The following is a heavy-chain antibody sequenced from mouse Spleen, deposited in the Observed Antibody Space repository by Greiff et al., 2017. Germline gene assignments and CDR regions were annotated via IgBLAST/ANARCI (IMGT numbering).Heavy chain of an antibody. D-gene: IGHD4-1*02. CDR1: GFTFSDYG. J-gene: IGHJ1*03. CDR3: ATPTGSYWYFDV. Sequence: EVNLVESGGGLVKPGGSLKLSCAASGFTFSDYGMHWVRQAPEKGLEWVAYISSGSSTIYYADTVKGRFTISRDNAKNTLFLQMTSLRSEDTAMYYCATPTGSYWYFDVWGTGTTVTVSS. V-gene: IGHV5-17*01. CDR2: ISSGSSTI.